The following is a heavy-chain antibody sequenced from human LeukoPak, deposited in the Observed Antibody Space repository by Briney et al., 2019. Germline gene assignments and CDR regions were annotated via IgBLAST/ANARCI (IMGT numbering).Heavy chain of an antibody. Sequence: PGGSLRLSCTASGFTFSSYCMTWVRQAPGKGLEWVANIKHDAREKYYVDSVKGRFTISRDNAKNSLYLQMNSLRAEDTALYSCARSAFPADYWGQGTLVTVSS. CDR2: IKHDAREK. D-gene: IGHD2/OR15-2a*01. V-gene: IGHV3-7*01. J-gene: IGHJ4*02. CDR3: ARSAFPADY. CDR1: GFTFSSYC.